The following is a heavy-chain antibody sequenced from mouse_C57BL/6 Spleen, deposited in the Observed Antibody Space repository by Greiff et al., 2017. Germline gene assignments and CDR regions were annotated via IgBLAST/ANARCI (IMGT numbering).Heavy chain of an antibody. CDR1: GYTFTDYY. J-gene: IGHJ4*01. V-gene: IGHV1-76*01. CDR2: IYPGSGNT. D-gene: IGHD2-3*01. Sequence: VQLQESGAELVRPGASVKLSCKASGYTFTDYYINWVKQRPGQGLEWIARIYPGSGNTYYNEKFKGKATLTAEKSSSTAYMQLSSLTSEDSAVYFCARSRDGHQRYYAMDYWGQGTSVTVSS. CDR3: ARSRDGHQRYYAMDY.